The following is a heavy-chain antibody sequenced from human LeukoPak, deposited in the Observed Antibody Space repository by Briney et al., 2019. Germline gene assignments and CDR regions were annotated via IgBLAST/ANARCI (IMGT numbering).Heavy chain of an antibody. CDR1: GGTFSSYA. Sequence: SVKVSCKASGGTFSSYAISWVRQAPGQGLEWMGRIIPIFGIANYAQKFQGRVTITADKSTSTAYMELSSLRSEDTAVYYCARDRSALPPWPLNWFDPWGQGILVTVSS. V-gene: IGHV1-69*04. D-gene: IGHD1-26*01. J-gene: IGHJ5*02. CDR2: IIPIFGIA. CDR3: ARDRSALPPWPLNWFDP.